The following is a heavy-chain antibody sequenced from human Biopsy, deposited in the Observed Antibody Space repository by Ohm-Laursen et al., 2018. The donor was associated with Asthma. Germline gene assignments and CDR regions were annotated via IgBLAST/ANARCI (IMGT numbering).Heavy chain of an antibody. J-gene: IGHJ4*02. CDR1: GFTLSSYA. CDR2: ISGGGGLQ. D-gene: IGHD1-26*01. CDR3: AKDVFPGWELRRGPDY. V-gene: IGHV3-23*01. Sequence: SLRLSCAASGFTLSSYALTRVRQAPGQGLEWVSGISGGGGLQYYADSVKGRFTISRDNSRNTLHLEMNSLRAEDTAVYYCAKDVFPGWELRRGPDYWGQGTLVTVSS.